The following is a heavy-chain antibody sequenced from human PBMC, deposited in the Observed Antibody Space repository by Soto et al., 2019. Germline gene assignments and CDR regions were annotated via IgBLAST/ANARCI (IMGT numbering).Heavy chain of an antibody. CDR3: ARVRGYENYYYYGMDV. Sequence: GGSLRLSCAASGFTFSSYGMHWVRQAPGKGLEWVAVIWYDGSNKYYADSVKGRFTISRDNSKNTLYLQMNSLRAEDTAVYYCARVRGYENYYYYGMDVWGQGTTVTVSS. V-gene: IGHV3-33*01. CDR2: IWYDGSNK. D-gene: IGHD5-12*01. CDR1: GFTFSSYG. J-gene: IGHJ6*02.